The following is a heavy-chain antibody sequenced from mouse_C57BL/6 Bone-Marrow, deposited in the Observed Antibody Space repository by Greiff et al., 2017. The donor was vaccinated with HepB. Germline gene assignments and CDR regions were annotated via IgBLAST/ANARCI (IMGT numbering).Heavy chain of an antibody. D-gene: IGHD1-1*01. CDR3: ARDTTVVDPWYFDV. V-gene: IGHV3-6*01. CDR1: GYSITSGYY. J-gene: IGHJ1*03. CDR2: ISYDGSN. Sequence: EVQLVESGPGLVKPSQSLSLTCSVTGYSITSGYYWNWIRQFPGNKLEWMGYISYDGSNNYNPSLKNRISITRDTSKNQFFLKLNSVTTEDTATYYCARDTTVVDPWYFDVWGTGTTVTVSS.